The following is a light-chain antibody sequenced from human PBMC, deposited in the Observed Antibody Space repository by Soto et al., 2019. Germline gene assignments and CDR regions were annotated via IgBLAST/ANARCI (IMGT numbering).Light chain of an antibody. CDR2: DVS. CDR1: SSDVGGYNY. Sequence: QSVLTQPASVSGSPGQSINISCTGTSSDVGGYNYVSWYQQHPGKAPKLMIYDVSNPPSGSSNRFSGSKSGNTASLTIFGLQAEDEADYYCTSYTSSSTVLFGGGTKLTVL. V-gene: IGLV2-14*01. CDR3: TSYTSSSTVL. J-gene: IGLJ3*02.